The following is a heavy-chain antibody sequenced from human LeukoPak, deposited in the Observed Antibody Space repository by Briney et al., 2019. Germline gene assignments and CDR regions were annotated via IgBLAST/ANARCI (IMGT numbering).Heavy chain of an antibody. D-gene: IGHD1-14*01. V-gene: IGHV3-30*18. J-gene: IGHJ4*02. CDR1: GFTFSSYG. Sequence: GRSLRLSCAASGFTFSSYGMHWVRQAPGKGLEWVAVISYDGSNRYYADSVKGRFTISRDNSKNTLYLQMNSLRAEDTAVYYCAQDNPAGDYWGQGTLVTVSS. CDR2: ISYDGSNR. CDR3: AQDNPAGDY.